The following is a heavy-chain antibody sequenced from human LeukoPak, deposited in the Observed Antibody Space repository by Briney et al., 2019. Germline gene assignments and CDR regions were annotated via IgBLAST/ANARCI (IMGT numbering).Heavy chain of an antibody. J-gene: IGHJ6*02. D-gene: IGHD5-18*01. Sequence: GGSLRLPCAASGFTFSTYWMYWVRQAPGKGLGWVSGISWNGGRTAYADAVKGRFTISRDNAKNSLFLQMKSLRAEDTALYYCARQIAMAKYYYYGMDVWGPGTTVTVSS. V-gene: IGHV3-20*04. CDR2: ISWNGGRT. CDR3: ARQIAMAKYYYYGMDV. CDR1: GFTFSTYW.